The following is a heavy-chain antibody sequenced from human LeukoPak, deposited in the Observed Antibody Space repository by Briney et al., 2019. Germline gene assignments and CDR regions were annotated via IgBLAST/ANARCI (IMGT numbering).Heavy chain of an antibody. J-gene: IGHJ6*03. CDR1: GGSFSGYY. CDR3: ARVPAAFLFYYYYYMDV. Sequence: PSETLSLTCAVYGGSFSGYYWSWIRQPPGKGLEWIGEINHSGSTNYNPSLKSRVTISVDTSKNQFSLKLSSVTAADTAVYYCARVPAAFLFYYYYYMDVWGQGTLVTVSS. CDR2: INHSGST. D-gene: IGHD2-2*01. V-gene: IGHV4-34*01.